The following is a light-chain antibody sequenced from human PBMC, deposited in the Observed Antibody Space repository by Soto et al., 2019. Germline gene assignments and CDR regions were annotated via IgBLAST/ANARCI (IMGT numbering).Light chain of an antibody. CDR1: QNLGSGY. V-gene: IGKV3-20*01. CDR2: AAS. J-gene: IGKJ1*01. CDR3: QQYDTSPRT. Sequence: EIVLTQSPGTLPLSPGDRATLSCRASQNLGSGYLAWYQQKPGQAPRILIYAASSRATGIPDRFSGSGSGTDFSLTISRLEPEDFAVYYCQQYDTSPRTFGQGTKVDIK.